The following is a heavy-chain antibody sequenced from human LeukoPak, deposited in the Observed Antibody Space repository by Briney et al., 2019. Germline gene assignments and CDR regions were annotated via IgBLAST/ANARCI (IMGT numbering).Heavy chain of an antibody. Sequence: VASVKVSFKAPRYTFTTYYIHWVRQAPGQGLEWVGWINPNNGGTNFAHKFKGRVTMTRDTSISTAYMEMRWLRSDDTAVYYCARGDTFDAFDIWGQGTMVTVSS. V-gene: IGHV1-2*07. D-gene: IGHD2/OR15-2a*01. CDR3: ARGDTFDAFDI. CDR1: RYTFTTYY. CDR2: INPNNGGT. J-gene: IGHJ3*02.